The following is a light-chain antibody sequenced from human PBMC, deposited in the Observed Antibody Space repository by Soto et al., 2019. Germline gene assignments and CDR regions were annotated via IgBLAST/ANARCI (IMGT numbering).Light chain of an antibody. Sequence: EIVMTQSPATLSVSPGERATLSCRASQSVSSNLAWYQQKPGQAPRLLIYGASTRATGIPARLSGSGSGTEFTLTISILQSEDFAVYYCQQYNNWAPFTFGGGTKLEIK. CDR3: QQYNNWAPFT. V-gene: IGKV3-15*01. CDR2: GAS. CDR1: QSVSSN. J-gene: IGKJ4*01.